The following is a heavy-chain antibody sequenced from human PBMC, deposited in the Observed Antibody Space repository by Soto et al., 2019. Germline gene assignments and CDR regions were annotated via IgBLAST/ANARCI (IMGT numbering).Heavy chain of an antibody. CDR1: GFTFSSCA. V-gene: IGHV3-30-3*01. D-gene: IGHD3-3*01. J-gene: IGHJ4*02. CDR2: ISYDGSNK. CDR3: ARDKRDLRFLEWSYYFDY. Sequence: GGSLRLSCAASGFTFSSCAMHWVRQAPGKGLEWVALISYDGSNKYYAASVKGRFTISRDNSKNTLYLQMNSLRAEDTAVYYCARDKRDLRFLEWSYYFDYWGQGTLVTVSS.